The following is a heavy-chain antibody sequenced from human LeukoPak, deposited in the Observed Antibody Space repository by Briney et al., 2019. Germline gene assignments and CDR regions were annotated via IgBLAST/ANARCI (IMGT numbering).Heavy chain of an antibody. CDR1: GGSISSYY. CDR2: SHYSGIT. Sequence: SETLSLTCTVSGGSISSYYWSWIRQPPGKGLEWIGYSHYSGITNYNPSLKSRVTISVDTSKNQFSLKLSPVTAADTAVYYCARVKKYSSSSGTNYFHMDVWGKGTTVTVSS. CDR3: ARVKKYSSSSGTNYFHMDV. J-gene: IGHJ6*03. D-gene: IGHD6-6*01. V-gene: IGHV4-59*01.